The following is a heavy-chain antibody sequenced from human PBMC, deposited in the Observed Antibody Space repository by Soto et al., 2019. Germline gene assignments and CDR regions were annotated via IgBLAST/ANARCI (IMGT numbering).Heavy chain of an antibody. V-gene: IGHV3-11*01. CDR3: ARDDYTYGVY. J-gene: IGHJ4*02. CDR1: GVSFRDYF. Sequence: QVQLVESGGGLVKPGESLRVSCAASGVSFRDYFMSWMRQAPGKGLEWVAYIGPYGNSKYYADSVKGRFTISRDDATNSLYLHMNSLRAEDTAVYYCARDDYTYGVYWGQGTPVTVSS. D-gene: IGHD2-2*02. CDR2: IGPYGNSK.